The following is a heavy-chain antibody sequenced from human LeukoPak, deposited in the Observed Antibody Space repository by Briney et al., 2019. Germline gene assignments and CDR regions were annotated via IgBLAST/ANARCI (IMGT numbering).Heavy chain of an antibody. V-gene: IGHV3-53*01. D-gene: IGHD6-13*01. CDR1: GFTFSSYA. Sequence: GGSLRLSCAASGFTFSSYAMSWVRQAPGKGLEWVSVIYSGGSTYYADSVKGRFTISRDNSKNTLYLQMNSLRAEDTAVYYCARGGYSSSWYSWFDPWGQGTLVTVSS. CDR3: ARGGYSSSWYSWFDP. J-gene: IGHJ5*02. CDR2: IYSGGST.